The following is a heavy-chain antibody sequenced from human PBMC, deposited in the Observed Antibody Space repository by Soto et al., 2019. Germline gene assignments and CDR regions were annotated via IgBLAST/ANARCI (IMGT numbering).Heavy chain of an antibody. Sequence: QVQLVQSGAEVRKPGSSVKVSCTASGDTFNFYTISWVRQAPGQGLEWMGRVIPMLRMSNYAQKFQGRVTISADKSTSTADMALGSLRSDDTAVYYCATNYGSGSTHFDYWGQGTLVTVSS. J-gene: IGHJ4*02. CDR2: VIPMLRMS. D-gene: IGHD3-10*01. CDR3: ATNYGSGSTHFDY. CDR1: GDTFNFYT. V-gene: IGHV1-69*02.